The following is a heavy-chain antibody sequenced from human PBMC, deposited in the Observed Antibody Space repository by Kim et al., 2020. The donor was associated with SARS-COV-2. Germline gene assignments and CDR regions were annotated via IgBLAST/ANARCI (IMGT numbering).Heavy chain of an antibody. J-gene: IGHJ4*02. CDR3: ARARTLGGY. Sequence: GGSLRLSCAASGFTFSNYWMNWVRQAPGKGLEWVANIKQDGSEKYYVDSVKGRFTISRDNAKNSLYLQMNSLRAEDTAVYYCARARTLGGYWGQGTLVTV. V-gene: IGHV3-7*01. D-gene: IGHD3-16*01. CDR2: IKQDGSEK. CDR1: GFTFSNYW.